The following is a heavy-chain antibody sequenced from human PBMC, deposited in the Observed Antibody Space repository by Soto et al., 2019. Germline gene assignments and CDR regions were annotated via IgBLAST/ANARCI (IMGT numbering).Heavy chain of an antibody. CDR3: VRQPLAPLALYRMDV. CDR1: GDSVSANSAA. CDR2: TYYRSKWNY. V-gene: IGHV6-1*01. Sequence: SPTLSLTCAISGDSVSANSAAWNWIRQSPSRGLEWLGRTYYRSKWNYDYAESVKSRVTITPDTSNNQFSLQLNSVTPEDTAVYSCVRQPLAPLALYRMDVWGQGTTGTAP. J-gene: IGHJ6*02. D-gene: IGHD6-6*01.